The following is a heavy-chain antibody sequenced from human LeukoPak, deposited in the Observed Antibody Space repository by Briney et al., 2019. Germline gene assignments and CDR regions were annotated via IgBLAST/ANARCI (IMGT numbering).Heavy chain of an antibody. D-gene: IGHD6-6*01. V-gene: IGHV4-39*02. Sequence: PSETLSLTCTVSGGSISSSSYYWGWIRQPPGKGLEWIGSIYYSGSTYYNPSLKSRVTISIDTSKIHFSLKLSSVTAADTAVYYCARRVSSPSWVDPWGQGTLVTVSS. CDR1: GGSISSSSYY. CDR3: ARRVSSPSWVDP. CDR2: IYYSGST. J-gene: IGHJ5*02.